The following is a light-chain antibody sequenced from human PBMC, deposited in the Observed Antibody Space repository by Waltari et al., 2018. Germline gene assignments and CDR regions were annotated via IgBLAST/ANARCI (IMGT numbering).Light chain of an antibody. V-gene: IGKV1-39*01. Sequence: DIQMTQSPSSLSASVGAKVTITCRASQSISIYVNWYQQKPGKAPKLLIHAASSLQSGVPSRFSGSGSGTDFTLTISSLQLDDFATYYCQQTYSTLVFTFGQGTKLEIK. CDR1: QSISIY. J-gene: IGKJ2*01. CDR2: AAS. CDR3: QQTYSTLVFT.